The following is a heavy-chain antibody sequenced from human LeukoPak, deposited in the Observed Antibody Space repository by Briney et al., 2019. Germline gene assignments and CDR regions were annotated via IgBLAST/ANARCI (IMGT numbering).Heavy chain of an antibody. CDR2: IKQDGSEK. V-gene: IGHV3-7*05. Sequence: LPGGSLRLSCAASGFTFSSYWMSWVRQAPGKGLEWVANIKQDGSEKYYVDSVKGRFTISRDNSKNTLYLQMNSLRDEDTALYYCAKAGIGVVGYFDYWGQGTLVTVSS. J-gene: IGHJ4*02. CDR1: GFTFSSYW. CDR3: AKAGIGVVGYFDY. D-gene: IGHD6-19*01.